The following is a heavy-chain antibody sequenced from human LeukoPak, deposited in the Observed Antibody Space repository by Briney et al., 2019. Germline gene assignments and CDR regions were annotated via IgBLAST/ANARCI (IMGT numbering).Heavy chain of an antibody. CDR3: ERDSGSYAVFDY. Sequence: SQTLSLTCAVSGDTFSSNSAAWHWIRQSPSRGLEWLGRPYYRSKLYDDHAVSVKNRITINPDTSKNQSSLQLNSVTPEDTAVYYCERDSGSYAVFDYWGQGTLVTAS. V-gene: IGHV6-1*01. D-gene: IGHD3-10*01. CDR1: GDTFSSNSAA. CDR2: PYYRSKLYD. J-gene: IGHJ4*02.